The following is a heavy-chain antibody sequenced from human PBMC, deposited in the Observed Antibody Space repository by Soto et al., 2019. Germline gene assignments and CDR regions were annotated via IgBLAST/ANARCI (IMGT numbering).Heavy chain of an antibody. D-gene: IGHD3-16*01. Sequence: GGSLRLSCAASGFTFSNYGMHWVRQAPGKGLEWVAVIRNDGSNEYYADPVKGRFTISRDNPKHTLYLQMNSLRAEDTAVYYCAKGPAGGDTHRSADYWGQGALVTVSS. CDR1: GFTFSNYG. CDR2: IRNDGSNE. J-gene: IGHJ4*02. V-gene: IGHV3-30*18. CDR3: AKGPAGGDTHRSADY.